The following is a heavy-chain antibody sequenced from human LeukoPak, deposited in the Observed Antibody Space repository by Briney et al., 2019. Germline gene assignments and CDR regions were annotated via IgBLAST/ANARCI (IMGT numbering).Heavy chain of an antibody. CDR3: AKEGDRYCSSTSCYTFDY. V-gene: IGHV3-30*02. Sequence: GGSLRLSCAASGFTFSSYGMHWVRQAPGKGLEWVAVIWYGGSNKYYADSVKGRVTISRDNSKNTLYLQMNSLRAEDTAVYYCAKEGDRYCSSTSCYTFDYWGQGTLVTVSS. CDR1: GFTFSSYG. D-gene: IGHD2-2*02. CDR2: IWYGGSNK. J-gene: IGHJ4*02.